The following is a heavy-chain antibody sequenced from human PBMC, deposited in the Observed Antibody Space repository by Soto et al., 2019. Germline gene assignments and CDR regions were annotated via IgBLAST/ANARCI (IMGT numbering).Heavy chain of an antibody. J-gene: IGHJ6*02. CDR1: GYSFTSCW. CDR2: IYPGDSDT. V-gene: IGHV5-51*01. CDR3: ARQSQQLVLYYGMDV. D-gene: IGHD6-13*01. Sequence: PGESLKISCKGSGYSFTSCWIGWVRQMPGKGLEWMGIIYPGDSDTRYSPSFQGQVTISADKSISTAYLQWSSLKASDTAMYYCARQSQQLVLYYGMDVWGQGTTVTVSS.